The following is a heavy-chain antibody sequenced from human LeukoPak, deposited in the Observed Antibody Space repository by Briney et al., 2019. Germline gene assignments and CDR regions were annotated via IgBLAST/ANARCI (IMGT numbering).Heavy chain of an antibody. V-gene: IGHV3-48*03. CDR3: ARDLRDTSGWYGVDY. D-gene: IGHD6-19*01. CDR1: GFTFSSYE. CDR2: ISSSGRTI. J-gene: IGHJ4*02. Sequence: GGSLRLSCAASGFTFSSYEMNWVRPAPGKGLEWVSYISSSGRTIYYAESVKGRFTISRDNAKNSLYLQMNSLRAEDTAVYYCARDLRDTSGWYGVDYWGQGTLVTVSS.